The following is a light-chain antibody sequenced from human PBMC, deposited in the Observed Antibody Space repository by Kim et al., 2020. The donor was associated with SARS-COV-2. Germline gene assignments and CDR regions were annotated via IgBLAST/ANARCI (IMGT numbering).Light chain of an antibody. CDR3: QAWDSSTANV. CDR1: KLGDKY. J-gene: IGLJ1*01. V-gene: IGLV3-1*01. CDR2: QDT. Sequence: SYELTQPPSVFVSPGQTASITCSGDKLGDKYSCWYQQKPGQSPVLVIYQDTKRPSGIPERFSGSNSGNTATLTISGTQAMDEADYYCQAWDSSTANVFGTGTKVTVL.